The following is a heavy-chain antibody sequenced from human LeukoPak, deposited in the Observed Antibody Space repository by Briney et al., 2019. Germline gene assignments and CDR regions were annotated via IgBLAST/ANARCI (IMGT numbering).Heavy chain of an antibody. V-gene: IGHV4-34*01. CDR1: GGSFSGYY. D-gene: IGHD3-16*02. Sequence: PSETLSLTCAVYGGSFSGYYWSWIRQPPGKGLEWIGEINHSGSTNYNSSLRSRVTISVDTSKNQFSLKLSSVTAADTAVYYCARGYPNNFDYWGQGTLVTVSS. CDR3: ARGYPNNFDY. CDR2: INHSGST. J-gene: IGHJ4*02.